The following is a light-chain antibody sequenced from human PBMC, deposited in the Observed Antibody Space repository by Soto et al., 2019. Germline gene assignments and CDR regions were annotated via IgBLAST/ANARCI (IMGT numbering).Light chain of an antibody. CDR1: QGIANF. CDR2: GAS. Sequence: IQLTQSPSSLSASVGDRVTISCRASQGIANFLAWYQQKPGKAPKLLIYGASTLQSGVPSRFSSSGSGTDFTLTISSLQPEDFANYYCQQLNSFPIPFGPGTKVDIK. CDR3: QQLNSFPIP. V-gene: IGKV1-9*01. J-gene: IGKJ3*01.